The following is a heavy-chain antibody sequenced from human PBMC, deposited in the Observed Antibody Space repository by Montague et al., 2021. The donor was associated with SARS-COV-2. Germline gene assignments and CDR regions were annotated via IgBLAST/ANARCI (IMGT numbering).Heavy chain of an antibody. CDR2: IYYSGST. D-gene: IGHD3-16*02. CDR1: GGSISSSSYY. V-gene: IGHV4-39*01. CDR3: ARIRIGVWGSYRYFDY. J-gene: IGHJ4*02. Sequence: SLTCTVSGGSISSSSYYWGWIRQPPGKGLEWIGSIYYSGSTYYNPSLKSRVTISVDTSKNQFSLKLSSVTAADTAVYYCARIRIGVWGSYRYFDYWGQGTLVTVSS.